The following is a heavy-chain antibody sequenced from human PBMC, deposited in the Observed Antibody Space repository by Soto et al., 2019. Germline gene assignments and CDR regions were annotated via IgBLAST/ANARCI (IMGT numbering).Heavy chain of an antibody. CDR2: FDPEDGGT. CDR3: ATLSSDSHDY. CDR1: GYTLTELS. Sequence: ASVKVSCKVSGYTLTELSMHWVRQAPGKGLEWMGGFDPEDGGTIYARKFQGRVTMTEDTSTDTAYMELSSLRSEDTAVYYCATLSSDSHDYWGQGTLVTVSS. J-gene: IGHJ4*02. V-gene: IGHV1-24*01. D-gene: IGHD3-16*02.